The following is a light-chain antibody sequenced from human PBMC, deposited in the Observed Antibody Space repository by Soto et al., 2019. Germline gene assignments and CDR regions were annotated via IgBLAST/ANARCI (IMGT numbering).Light chain of an antibody. CDR3: GSITRSSTSV. Sequence: QSVLSQPASVSGSPGQSITISCTGTSSDVGGFEYVSWYQHQPGKAPKLIIYDVTKRPSGGSNRFSGSKSGNTASLTISGIQAEDEGDYYCGSITRSSTSVFGTGTKVTVL. CDR2: DVT. CDR1: SSDVGGFEY. J-gene: IGLJ1*01. V-gene: IGLV2-14*01.